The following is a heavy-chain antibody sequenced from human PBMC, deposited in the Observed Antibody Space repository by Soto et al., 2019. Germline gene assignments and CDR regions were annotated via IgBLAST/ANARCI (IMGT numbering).Heavy chain of an antibody. CDR2: ISYDGSNK. CDR3: ARDAASGSNGLYDPFGI. Sequence: HPGGSLRLSCAASGFTFSSYAMHWVRQAPGKGLEWVAVISYDGSNKYYADSVKGRFTISRDNSKNTLYLQMNSLRAEDTAVYYWARDAASGSNGLYDPFGIWG. CDR1: GFTFSSYA. J-gene: IGHJ3*02. D-gene: IGHD1-26*01. V-gene: IGHV3-30-3*01.